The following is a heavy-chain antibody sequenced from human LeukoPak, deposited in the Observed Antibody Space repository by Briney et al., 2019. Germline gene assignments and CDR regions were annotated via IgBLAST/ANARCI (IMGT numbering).Heavy chain of an antibody. CDR1: GFTFSSYS. J-gene: IGHJ4*02. D-gene: IGHD2-15*01. CDR3: ARDTGDVVVEEMGYFDY. Sequence: GGSLRLSCAASGFTFSSYSMNWVRQAPGKGLEWVSYISSSSSTIYYADSVKGRFTISRDNAKNSLYLQMNSLRAEDTAVYYCARDTGDVVVEEMGYFDYWGQGTLVTVSS. V-gene: IGHV3-48*01. CDR2: ISSSSSTI.